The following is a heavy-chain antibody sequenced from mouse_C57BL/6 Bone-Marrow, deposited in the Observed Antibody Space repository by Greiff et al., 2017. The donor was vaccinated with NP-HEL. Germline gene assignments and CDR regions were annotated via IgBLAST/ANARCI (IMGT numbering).Heavy chain of an antibody. J-gene: IGHJ3*01. CDR2: INPSSGST. CDR3: AMDYGNYFAY. D-gene: IGHD2-1*01. V-gene: IGHV1-4*01. CDR1: GYTFTSYT. Sequence: QVQLQQSGAELARPGASVKMSCKASGYTFTSYTMHWVKQRPGQGLEWIGYINPSSGSTKYNQKFKDKATLTADKSSSTAYMQLSSLTSEDSTVYYWAMDYGNYFAYWGQGTLVTVSA.